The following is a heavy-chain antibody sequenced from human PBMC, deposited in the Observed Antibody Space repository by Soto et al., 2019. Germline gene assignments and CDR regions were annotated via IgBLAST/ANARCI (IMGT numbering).Heavy chain of an antibody. CDR1: GFTFGSYA. J-gene: IGHJ4*02. Sequence: GGSLSLSYAASGFTFGSYAMSGVRQAPGKGLEWVSAISGSGGSTYYADSVKGRFTISRDNSKNTLYLQMNSLRAEDTAVYYCAKVGHLLRFLEWFPSPFDYWGQGTLVTVSS. D-gene: IGHD3-3*01. CDR2: ISGSGGST. V-gene: IGHV3-23*01. CDR3: AKVGHLLRFLEWFPSPFDY.